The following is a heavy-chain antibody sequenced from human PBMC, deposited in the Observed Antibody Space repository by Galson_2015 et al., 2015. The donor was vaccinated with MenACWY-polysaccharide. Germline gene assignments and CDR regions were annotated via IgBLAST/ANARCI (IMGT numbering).Heavy chain of an antibody. CDR3: ASTKAGTHYFDY. Sequence: SVKVSYKASGYTFTSYDINWVRQATGQGLEWMGWMNPNSGNTGYAQKFQGRVTMTRNTSISTAYMELSSLTSEDTAVYYCASTKAGTHYFDYWGQGTLVTVSS. CDR1: GYTFTSYD. CDR2: MNPNSGNT. D-gene: IGHD6-19*01. V-gene: IGHV1-8*01. J-gene: IGHJ4*02.